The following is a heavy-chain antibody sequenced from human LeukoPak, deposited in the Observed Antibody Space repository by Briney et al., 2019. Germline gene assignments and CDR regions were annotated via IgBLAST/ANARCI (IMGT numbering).Heavy chain of an antibody. CDR3: ARGSGGTLDAFDI. CDR2: IYYSGST. J-gene: IGHJ3*02. CDR1: GGSISSGDYY. Sequence: SETLSLTCTVSGGSISSGDYYWSWIRQPPGKGLEWIGYIYYSGSTYYNPSLKSRVTISVDTSKNQFSLKLSSVTAADTAVYYCARGSGGTLDAFDIWGQGTMVTVSS. D-gene: IGHD2-15*01. V-gene: IGHV4-30-4*08.